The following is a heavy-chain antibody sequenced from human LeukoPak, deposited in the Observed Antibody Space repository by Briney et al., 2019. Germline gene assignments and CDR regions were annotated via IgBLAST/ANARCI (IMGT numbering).Heavy chain of an antibody. V-gene: IGHV3-66*01. CDR1: GFTVSSNY. D-gene: IGHD4-17*01. J-gene: IGHJ4*02. CDR2: IYSGGST. Sequence: SGGSLRLSCAASGFTVSSNYMSWVRQAPGKGLEWVSVIYSGGSTYYADSVKGRFTISRDNSKNTLYLQMNSLRAEDTAVYYCARGDYGDYVDYWGQGTLVTVSS. CDR3: ARGDYGDYVDY.